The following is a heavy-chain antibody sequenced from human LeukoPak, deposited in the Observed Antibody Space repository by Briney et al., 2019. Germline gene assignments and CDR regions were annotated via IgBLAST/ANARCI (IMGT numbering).Heavy chain of an antibody. J-gene: IGHJ3*02. Sequence: GGSLRLSCAASGFTFSDYHMSWIRQAPGKGLEWVSYISSSSSYTNYADSVKGRFTISRDNAKKSLYLQMNSLRAEDTAVYYCAREGNDAFDIWGQGTMVIVSS. CDR1: GFTFSDYH. CDR2: ISSSSSYT. CDR3: AREGNDAFDI. D-gene: IGHD4-23*01. V-gene: IGHV3-11*05.